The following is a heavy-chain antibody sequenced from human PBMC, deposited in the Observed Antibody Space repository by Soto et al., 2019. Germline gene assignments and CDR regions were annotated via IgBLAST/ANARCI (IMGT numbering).Heavy chain of an antibody. D-gene: IGHD3-22*01. V-gene: IGHV4-39*01. CDR1: GGSIAFTSYY. J-gene: IGHJ4*02. CDR2: VYYSGST. Sequence: QLQLQESGPGLVKPSETLSLTCTVSGGSIAFTSYYWVWIRQPPGKGLEWIGSVYYSGSTFYNPSLKSRVTMSVDPSKNQFSLKLSSVTAADTAFYYCARQGSGYYFPYYYDYWGQGTLVTVAS. CDR3: ARQGSGYYFPYYYDY.